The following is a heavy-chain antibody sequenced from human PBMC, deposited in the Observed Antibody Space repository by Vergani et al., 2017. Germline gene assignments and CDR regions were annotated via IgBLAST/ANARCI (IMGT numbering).Heavy chain of an antibody. V-gene: IGHV1-69*01. Sequence: QVQLVQSGAEVKKPGSSVKVSCKASGGTFSSYAISWVRQAPGQGLEWMGGIIPIFGTANYAQKFQGRVTITADESTSTAYMELSSLRSEDTAVYYCARSKDGTGGYSYGDYYYYGMDVWGQGTTVTVSS. CDR3: ARSKDGTGGYSYGDYYYYGMDV. J-gene: IGHJ6*02. D-gene: IGHD5-18*01. CDR2: IIPIFGTA. CDR1: GGTFSSYA.